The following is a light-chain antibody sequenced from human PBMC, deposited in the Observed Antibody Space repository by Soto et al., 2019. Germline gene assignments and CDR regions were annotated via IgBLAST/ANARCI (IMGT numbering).Light chain of an antibody. V-gene: IGKV1-33*01. CDR2: DAS. Sequence: DIQMTQSPSSLSASVGDRVTITCQASQDISDHLNWYQHIPGKAPRLLMYDASSLEAGVPLRFRGSGSGTDFTFTIVSLQPEDIATYYCQQYDELPWTFGQGTKVEIK. CDR3: QQYDELPWT. J-gene: IGKJ1*01. CDR1: QDISDH.